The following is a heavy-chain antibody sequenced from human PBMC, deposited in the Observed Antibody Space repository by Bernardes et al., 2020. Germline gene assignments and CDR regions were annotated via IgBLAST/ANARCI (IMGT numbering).Heavy chain of an antibody. CDR2: NSSSCSTI. J-gene: IGHJ4*02. CDR1: GFTFSGYY. Sequence: GGSLRLPCAAPGFTFSGYYMSLIRQAPGEGLGWGSYNSSSCSTIYYADSVKGRFTISRDNAKNSLYLQMNSLRAEDTAVYYCARDFDSSGYSQLPDYWGQGTLVTVSS. V-gene: IGHV3-11*01. D-gene: IGHD3-22*01. CDR3: ARDFDSSGYSQLPDY.